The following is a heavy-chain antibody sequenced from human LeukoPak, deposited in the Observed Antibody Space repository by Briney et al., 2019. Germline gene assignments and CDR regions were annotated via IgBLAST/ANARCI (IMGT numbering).Heavy chain of an antibody. J-gene: IGHJ3*02. Sequence: ASVKVSCKASGGTFSSYAISWVRQAPGQGLEWMGRIIPILGIANYAQKFQGRVTITADKSTSTAYMELSSLRSEDTAVYYCASLGYSGYDSGAFDIWGQGTMVTVSS. D-gene: IGHD5-12*01. CDR1: GGTFSSYA. CDR3: ASLGYSGYDSGAFDI. V-gene: IGHV1-69*04. CDR2: IIPILGIA.